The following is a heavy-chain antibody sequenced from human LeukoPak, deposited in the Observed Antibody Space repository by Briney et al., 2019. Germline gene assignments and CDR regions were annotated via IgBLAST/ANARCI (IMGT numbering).Heavy chain of an antibody. D-gene: IGHD2-2*01. CDR2: ISGSAHKI. CDR3: AKVGSCSSSSCYRHYGLDV. J-gene: IGHJ6*02. CDR1: GITFSNYA. Sequence: GGSLRLSCVASGITFSNYAVSWVRQAPEKGLDWVSVISGSAHKIRYADSVKGRFTISRDNSKNTLYLQMNSLRAEDTAVYYCAKVGSCSSSSCYRHYGLDVWGQGTTVTVSS. V-gene: IGHV3-23*01.